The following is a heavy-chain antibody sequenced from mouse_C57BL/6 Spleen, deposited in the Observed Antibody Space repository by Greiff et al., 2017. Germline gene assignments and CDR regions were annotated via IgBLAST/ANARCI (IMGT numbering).Heavy chain of an antibody. D-gene: IGHD1-1*01. Sequence: VQLQQSGPELVKPGASVKMSCKASGYTFTDYNMHWVKQSHGKSLEWIGYINPNNGGTSYNQKFQGKATLTVNKSSGTAYMELRSLTSEDSAVYYCARSYGSSYDWYFDVWGTGTTVTVSS. CDR1: GYTFTDYN. J-gene: IGHJ1*03. CDR2: INPNNGGT. CDR3: ARSYGSSYDWYFDV. V-gene: IGHV1-22*01.